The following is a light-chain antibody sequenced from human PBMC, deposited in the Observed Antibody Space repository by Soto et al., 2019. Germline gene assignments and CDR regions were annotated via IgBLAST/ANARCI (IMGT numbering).Light chain of an antibody. CDR1: SSDVGGYNY. V-gene: IGLV2-14*01. J-gene: IGLJ3*02. Sequence: QSALTNPASLSGSPGQSITISCTGTSSDVGGYNYFARYQQHPGKAPKLMIYDVSNRPSGVSNRFAGSKSGNTASLTISGLHAEDVAEYYCMSHTSCRTIVFVGETKLTVL. CDR3: MSHTSCRTIV. CDR2: DVS.